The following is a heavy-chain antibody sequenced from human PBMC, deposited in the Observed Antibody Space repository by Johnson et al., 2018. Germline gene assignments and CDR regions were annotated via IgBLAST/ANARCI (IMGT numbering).Heavy chain of an antibody. V-gene: IGHV3-23*01. Sequence: VQLLETGGGLVQPGGSLRLSCAASGFTFSSYAMSWVRQAPGKGLEWVSAISGSGGSTYYADSVKGRFTISRDNSKNTLYLQMNSLRAEDTAVYYCAKDWDYDFWGGYAGAFDIWGQGTMVTVSS. CDR2: ISGSGGST. CDR1: GFTFSSYA. CDR3: AKDWDYDFWGGYAGAFDI. D-gene: IGHD3-3*01. J-gene: IGHJ3*02.